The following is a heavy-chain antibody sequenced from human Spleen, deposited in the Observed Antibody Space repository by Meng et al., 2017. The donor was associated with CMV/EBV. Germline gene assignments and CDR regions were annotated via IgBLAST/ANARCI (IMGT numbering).Heavy chain of an antibody. CDR3: ARWVAARRYFDY. CDR1: GFSFSSFW. CDR2: INSEGNST. J-gene: IGHJ4*02. V-gene: IGHV3-74*01. Sequence: GGSLRLSCAASGFSFSSFWMHWVRQAPGKGLVWVSRINSEGNSTRYADSVKGRFTISRDNAKNSLYLQMNSLRAEDTAVYYCARWVAARRYFDYWGQGTLVTVSS. D-gene: IGHD6-6*01.